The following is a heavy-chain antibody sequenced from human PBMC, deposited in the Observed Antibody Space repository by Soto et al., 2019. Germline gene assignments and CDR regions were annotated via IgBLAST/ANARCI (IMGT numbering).Heavy chain of an antibody. Sequence: EVQLVESGGGLVRSGGSLRLSCAASGFTVSSNYMRWVRQAPGKGLEWVSLIYSGGATYYADSVKGRFTISRDNSKNTLYLQMNSLSGEDTAVYYCARDGTYNWVGGQGILVTVSS. V-gene: IGHV3-66*01. J-gene: IGHJ4*02. CDR1: GFTVSSNY. CDR2: IYSGGAT. CDR3: ARDGTYNWV. D-gene: IGHD1-1*01.